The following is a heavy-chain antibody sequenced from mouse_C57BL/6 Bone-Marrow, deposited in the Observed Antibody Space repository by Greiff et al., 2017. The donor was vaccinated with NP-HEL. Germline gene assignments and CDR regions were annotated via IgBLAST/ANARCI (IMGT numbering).Heavy chain of an antibody. CDR1: GYAFSSYW. J-gene: IGHJ3*01. V-gene: IGHV1-80*01. Sequence: QVQLQQSGTVLARPGASVKISCKASGYAFSSYWMNWVKQRPGKGLEWIGQIYPGDGDTNYNGKFKGKATLTADKSSNTAYMQFSSLTSEDSAVYFCARGAYWGQGTLVTVSA. CDR3: ARGAY. CDR2: IYPGDGDT.